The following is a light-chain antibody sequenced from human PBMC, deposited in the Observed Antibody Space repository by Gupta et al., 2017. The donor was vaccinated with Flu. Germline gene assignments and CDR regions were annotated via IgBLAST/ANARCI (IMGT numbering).Light chain of an antibody. CDR3: QQENNWPRT. CDR1: QHVRDN. CDR2: GSS. J-gene: IGKJ1*01. Sequence: EIVMTQSPGNLSVSPGERATLSCRASQHVRDNLAWYQHKPGQAPRLLFSGSSTRATGVPARFSGSGSGTDFTFTISSLQSEDLAIYYCQQENNWPRTFGQGTKVEIK. V-gene: IGKV3-15*01.